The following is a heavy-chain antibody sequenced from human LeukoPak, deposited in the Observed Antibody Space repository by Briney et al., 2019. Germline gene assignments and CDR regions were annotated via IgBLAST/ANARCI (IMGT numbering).Heavy chain of an antibody. CDR1: GFTFSSYA. D-gene: IGHD3-10*01. V-gene: IGHV3-23*01. J-gene: IGHJ4*02. CDR2: ISGSGGST. CDR3: AKTGWFGGYFDY. Sequence: QPGGSLRLSCAASGFTFSSYAMSWVRQAPGKGLEWVSAISGSGGSTYYADSVKGRFTISRDNSKNTLYLQMNSLRVEDTAVYYCAKTGWFGGYFDYWGQGTLVTVSS.